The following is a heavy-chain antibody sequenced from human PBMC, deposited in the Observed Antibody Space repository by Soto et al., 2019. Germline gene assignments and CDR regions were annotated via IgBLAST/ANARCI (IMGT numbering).Heavy chain of an antibody. V-gene: IGHV4-4*02. CDR3: ASRDPGTSVDY. Sequence: SEPLSPPSISFGSPFTSNNWWTWVRQPPGQGLEWIGEIYRTGSTNYNPSLKSRVTISLDKSENQFSLKVTSLTAADTAVYYCASRDPGTSVDYWGQG. CDR1: GSPFTSNNW. J-gene: IGHJ4*02. D-gene: IGHD1-7*01. CDR2: IYRTGST.